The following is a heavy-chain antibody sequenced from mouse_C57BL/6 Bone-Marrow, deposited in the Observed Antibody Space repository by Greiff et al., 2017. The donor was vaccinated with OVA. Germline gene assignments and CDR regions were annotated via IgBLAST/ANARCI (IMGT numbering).Heavy chain of an antibody. CDR1: GFNIKDDY. Sequence: VQLKESGAELVRPGASVKLSCTASGFNIKDDYMHWVKQRPEQGLEWIGWIDPENGDTESASKFQGKATITADTSSNTAYLQLSSLTSEDTAVYYCTTRGGWFAYWGQGTLVTVSA. J-gene: IGHJ3*01. V-gene: IGHV14-4*01. CDR3: TTRGGWFAY. CDR2: IDPENGDT.